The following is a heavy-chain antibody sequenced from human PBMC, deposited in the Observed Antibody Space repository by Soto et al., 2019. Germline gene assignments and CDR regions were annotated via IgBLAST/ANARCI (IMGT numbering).Heavy chain of an antibody. D-gene: IGHD3-22*01. CDR1: DFTFSNAW. CDR2: IKSKTDGGTT. Sequence: GGSLRLSCAASDFTFSNAWINWVRQAPGKGLEWVGRIKSKTDGGTTDYAEPVKGRFAISRDDSNNMVYLQMNSLKIEDTAVYYCTTDSYSTIIIVRFDYWGHGTLVTVSS. J-gene: IGHJ4*01. V-gene: IGHV3-15*07. CDR3: TTDSYSTIIIVRFDY.